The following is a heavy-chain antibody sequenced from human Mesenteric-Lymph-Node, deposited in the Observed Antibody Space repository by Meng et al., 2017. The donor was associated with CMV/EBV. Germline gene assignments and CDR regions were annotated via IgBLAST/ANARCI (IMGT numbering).Heavy chain of an antibody. CDR2: ISGSGGRT. Sequence: GGSLRLSCAASGFTFSSYAMSWVRQAPGKGLEWVSAISGSGGRTYYADSVKGRFTISRDNSKNTLYLQMNSLRAEDTAVYYCAKSNFWSGLFDYWGQGTLVTVSS. CDR1: GFTFSSYA. D-gene: IGHD3-3*01. J-gene: IGHJ4*02. V-gene: IGHV3-23*01. CDR3: AKSNFWSGLFDY.